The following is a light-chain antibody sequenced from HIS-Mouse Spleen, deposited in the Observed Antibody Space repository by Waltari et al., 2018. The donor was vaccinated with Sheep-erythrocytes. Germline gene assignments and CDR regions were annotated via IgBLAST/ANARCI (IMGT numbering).Light chain of an antibody. CDR3: NSYTSSRTLWV. CDR1: SSDVGGYNY. V-gene: IGLV2-14*01. Sequence: QSALTQPASVSGSPGQSITISCTGTSSDVGGYNYVSWYQQHPGKAPKLILYEVSNRPSGVSNRFSGPKSGNTASPTIPGLQAGDEADYYRNSYTSSRTLWVFGGRTQLTVL. J-gene: IGLJ3*02. CDR2: EVS.